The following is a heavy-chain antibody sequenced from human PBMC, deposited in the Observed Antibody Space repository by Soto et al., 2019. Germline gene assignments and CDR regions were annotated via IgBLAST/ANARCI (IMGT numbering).Heavy chain of an antibody. CDR1: GFTFSSYW. J-gene: IGHJ5*02. Sequence: EVQLVESGGGLVQPGGSLRLSCAASGFTFSSYWRSWVRQAPGKGLEWVANIKQDGSEKYYVDSVKGRFTISRDNAKNSLYLQMNSLRAEDTAVYYCASYSSSSSPPPDWFDPWGQGTLVTVSS. CDR2: IKQDGSEK. CDR3: ASYSSSSSPPPDWFDP. V-gene: IGHV3-7*03. D-gene: IGHD6-6*01.